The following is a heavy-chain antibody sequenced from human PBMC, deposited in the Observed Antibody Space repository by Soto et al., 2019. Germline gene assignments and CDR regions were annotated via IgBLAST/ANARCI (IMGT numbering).Heavy chain of an antibody. CDR2: IHSSGKS. Sequence: SETLSLTCTVSGGAFRNYFWSWIRQPPGKGLEWIGNIHSSGKSNYNPSFKSRVSMSIDPSKNRFSVRLTSVTAADTAVYYCARDDPFDPWGQGMLVTVSS. CDR1: GGAFRNYF. CDR3: ARDDPFDP. V-gene: IGHV4-59*01. J-gene: IGHJ5*02.